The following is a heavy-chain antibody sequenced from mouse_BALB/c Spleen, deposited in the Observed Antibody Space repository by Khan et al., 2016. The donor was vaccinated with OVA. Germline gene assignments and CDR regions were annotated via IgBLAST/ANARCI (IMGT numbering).Heavy chain of an antibody. CDR3: SRAGYGGFAY. D-gene: IGHD1-1*02. CDR1: GFTFSDYY. V-gene: IGHV5-4*02. Sequence: EVELVESGGGLVKPGGSLKLSCAASGFTFSDYYMYWVRQTPEKRLEWVATISDGGSSTSYPACVKGRFTISRDNAKNKLYLQMSGLKSEDTAIYYCSRAGYGGFAYWGQGTLVTVSA. J-gene: IGHJ3*01. CDR2: ISDGGSST.